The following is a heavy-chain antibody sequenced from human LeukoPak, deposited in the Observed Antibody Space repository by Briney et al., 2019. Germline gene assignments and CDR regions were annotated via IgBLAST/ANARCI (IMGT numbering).Heavy chain of an antibody. V-gene: IGHV4-59*01. CDR1: GASISTYY. Sequence: PSETLSLTCTVSGASISTYYWTWIRQPPGKGLEWIGYIYYSDSTTYNPSLKSRATMSVDASKNQFSLKLSSVTAADTAVYYCARRSYSHGYSDYFDYWGQGTLVTVSS. J-gene: IGHJ4*02. D-gene: IGHD5-18*01. CDR2: IYYSDST. CDR3: ARRSYSHGYSDYFDY.